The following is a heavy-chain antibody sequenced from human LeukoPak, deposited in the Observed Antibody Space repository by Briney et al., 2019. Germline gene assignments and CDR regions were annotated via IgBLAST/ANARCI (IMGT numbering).Heavy chain of an antibody. Sequence: GGSLRLSCAVSGFTFDDYAMHWVRQVPGKGLEWVSGISWNSDSIAYGDFVKGRFTISRDNTRTSLYLQMNSLRVEDTAVYYCARPSFRTGSYFDHWGQGTLVTVSS. CDR1: GFTFDDYA. J-gene: IGHJ4*02. CDR2: ISWNSDSI. D-gene: IGHD3/OR15-3a*01. CDR3: ARPSFRTGSYFDH. V-gene: IGHV3-9*01.